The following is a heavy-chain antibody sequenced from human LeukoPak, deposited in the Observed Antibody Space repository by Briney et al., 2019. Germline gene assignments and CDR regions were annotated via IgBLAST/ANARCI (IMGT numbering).Heavy chain of an antibody. CDR1: GYTFTSYG. J-gene: IGHJ4*02. V-gene: IGHV1-18*01. CDR2: ISAYNGNT. Sequence: ASVKVSCKASGYTFTSYGISWVRQAPGQGLEWMGWISAYNGNTNYAQKLQGRVTMTTDTSTSTAYMELRSLRSDDTAVYYCARDSYYYDSSGYTLAYWGQGTLVTVSS. D-gene: IGHD3-22*01. CDR3: ARDSYYYDSSGYTLAY.